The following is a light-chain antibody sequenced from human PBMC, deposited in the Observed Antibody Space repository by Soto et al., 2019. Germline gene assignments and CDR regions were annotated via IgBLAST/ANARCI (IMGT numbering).Light chain of an antibody. V-gene: IGKV3-20*01. CDR3: QQFGILPYT. CDR2: AAS. Sequence: EIVLTQSPGTLSLSPGEGGTLSCRASQSISSSYLAWYQQKPGQSPRLLIYAASSRATGITDRFSGSGSGTDFTLTISRLEPEDCAVYHCQQFGILPYTFGQGTKLEI. CDR1: QSISSSY. J-gene: IGKJ2*01.